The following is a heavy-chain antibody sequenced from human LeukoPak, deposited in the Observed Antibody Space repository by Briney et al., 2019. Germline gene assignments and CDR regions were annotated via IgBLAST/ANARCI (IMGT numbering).Heavy chain of an antibody. CDR1: GFTFSSYW. J-gene: IGHJ4*02. Sequence: GGSLRLSCAASGFTFSSYWMSWVRQAPGKGLEWVSTISNSGDATYYADSVKGRFTISRDNSKNTLYLQMNSLRAEDTAVYYCAKAPPYKKYFDYWGQGTQVTVSS. D-gene: IGHD1-1*01. CDR3: AKAPPYKKYFDY. CDR2: ISNSGDAT. V-gene: IGHV3-23*01.